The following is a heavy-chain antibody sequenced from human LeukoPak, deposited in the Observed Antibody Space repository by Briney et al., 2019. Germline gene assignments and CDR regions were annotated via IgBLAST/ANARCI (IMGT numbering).Heavy chain of an antibody. CDR2: IYYSGST. J-gene: IGHJ3*02. CDR1: GGSISGHY. CDR3: ARNRGWDSFDI. D-gene: IGHD3-10*01. V-gene: IGHV4-59*11. Sequence: SETLSLTCTVSGGSISGHYWTWIRQPPGKGLEWIGYIYYSGSTNYNPSLKSRVTISVDTSKNQFSLKLSSVTAADTAVYYCARNRGWDSFDIWGQGTMVTVSS.